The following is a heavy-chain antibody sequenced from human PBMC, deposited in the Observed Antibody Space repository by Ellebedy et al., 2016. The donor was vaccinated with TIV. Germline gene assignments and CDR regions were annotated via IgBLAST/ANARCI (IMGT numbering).Heavy chain of an antibody. J-gene: IGHJ3*02. D-gene: IGHD2-2*01. V-gene: IGHV4-30-2*01. Sequence: SETLSLXXTVSGGSISSSSYYWGWIRRPPGKGLEWIGYIYHSGSTYYNPSLKSRVTISVDRSKNQFSLKLSSVTAADTAVYYCARAVPVDAFDIWGQGTMVTVSS. CDR3: ARAVPVDAFDI. CDR1: GGSISSSSYY. CDR2: IYHSGST.